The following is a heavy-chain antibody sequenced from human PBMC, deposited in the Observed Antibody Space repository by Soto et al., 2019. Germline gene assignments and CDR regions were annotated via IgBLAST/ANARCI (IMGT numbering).Heavy chain of an antibody. CDR1: GFPFSSYA. CDR3: AKGPKSITMPLKGAFDI. Sequence: GGSLRLSCAASGFPFSSYAMSWVRQAPGKGLEWVSAISGSGGSTYYADSVKGRFTISRDNSKNTLYLQMNSLRAEDTAVYYCAKGPKSITMPLKGAFDIWGQGTMVTVSS. D-gene: IGHD3-10*01. CDR2: ISGSGGST. J-gene: IGHJ3*02. V-gene: IGHV3-23*01.